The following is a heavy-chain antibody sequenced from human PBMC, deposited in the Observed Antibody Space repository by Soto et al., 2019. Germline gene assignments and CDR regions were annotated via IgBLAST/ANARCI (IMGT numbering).Heavy chain of an antibody. V-gene: IGHV4-61*08. J-gene: IGHJ5*02. CDR3: AREEAARHTHNCFDR. D-gene: IGHD6-25*01. CDR2: INYNGNT. Sequence: PSETLSLTCTVSGDSVRSGGYYWTWIRQPPGKGLEWLGYINYNGNTNYNASLRGRVTISLDKSKNQFSLKLASLTAADTAVYYCAREEAARHTHNCFDRWGQGTQVTVSS. CDR1: GDSVRSGGYY.